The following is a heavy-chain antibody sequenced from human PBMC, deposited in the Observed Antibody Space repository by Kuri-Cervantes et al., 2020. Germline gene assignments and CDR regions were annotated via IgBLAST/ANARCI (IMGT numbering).Heavy chain of an antibody. CDR3: ARDRNDILTGWFDP. V-gene: IGHV3-66*01. Sequence: GESLKISCAASGFTVSSNYMSWVRQAPGKGLEWVSVIYSGGSTYYADSVKGRFTISGDNAKNSLYLQMNSLRAEDTAVYYCARDRNDILTGWFDPWGQGTLVTVSS. D-gene: IGHD3-9*01. CDR2: IYSGGST. J-gene: IGHJ5*02. CDR1: GFTVSSNY.